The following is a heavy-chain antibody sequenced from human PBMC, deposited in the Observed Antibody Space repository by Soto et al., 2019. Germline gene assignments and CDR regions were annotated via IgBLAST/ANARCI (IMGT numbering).Heavy chain of an antibody. J-gene: IGHJ4*02. CDR1: GGSISSGGYY. D-gene: IGHD6-19*01. Sequence: QVQLQESGPGLVKPSQTLSLTCTVSGGSISSGGYYWSWIRQHPGKGLEWIGYIYYSGSTYYNPSLQSRVTILVDTSKNEFSLKLSSVTAADTAVYYCARAEGGEQWFADYWGQGTLVTVSS. CDR3: ARAEGGEQWFADY. V-gene: IGHV4-31*03. CDR2: IYYSGST.